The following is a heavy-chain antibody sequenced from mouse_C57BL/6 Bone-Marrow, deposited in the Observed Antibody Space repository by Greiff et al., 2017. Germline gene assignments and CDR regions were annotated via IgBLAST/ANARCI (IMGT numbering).Heavy chain of an antibody. V-gene: IGHV6-3*01. J-gene: IGHJ1*03. CDR3: TAGYWYFDV. CDR2: IRLKSDNYAT. CDR1: GFTFSNYW. D-gene: IGHD4-1*01. Sequence: EVMLVESGGGLVQPGGSMKLSCVASGFTFSNYWMNWVRQSPEKGLEWVAQIRLKSDNYATHYAESVKGRFTISRDDSKSSVYLQMTNLRAEDTGIYYCTAGYWYFDVWGTGTTVTVSS.